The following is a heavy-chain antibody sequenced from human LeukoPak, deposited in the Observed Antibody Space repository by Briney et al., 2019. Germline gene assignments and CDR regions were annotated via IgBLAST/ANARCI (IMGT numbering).Heavy chain of an antibody. CDR3: ARVIVVVPPANIWFDP. J-gene: IGHJ5*02. CDR1: GYTFTSYD. Sequence: ASVKVSCKASGYTFTSYDINWVRQATGQGLEWMGWMNPNSGNTGYAQKFQGRVTITRNTSISTAYMELSSLRSEDTAMYYCARVIVVVPPANIWFDPWGQGTLVTVSS. V-gene: IGHV1-8*03. D-gene: IGHD2-2*01. CDR2: MNPNSGNT.